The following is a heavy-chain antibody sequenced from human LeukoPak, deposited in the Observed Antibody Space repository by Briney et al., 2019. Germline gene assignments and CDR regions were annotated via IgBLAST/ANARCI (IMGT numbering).Heavy chain of an antibody. CDR2: VWYDGNNK. D-gene: IGHD1-26*01. Sequence: GGSLRLSCAASGFSFSSYAIHWVRQAPGKGLEWATIVWYDGNNKYYADSVKGRFTASRDNSGNMVYLQMYSLRPEDTAVYYCARGAGVGAGSFDSWGQGTMVIVSS. CDR3: ARGAGVGAGSFDS. V-gene: IGHV3-33*01. CDR1: GFSFSSYA. J-gene: IGHJ4*02.